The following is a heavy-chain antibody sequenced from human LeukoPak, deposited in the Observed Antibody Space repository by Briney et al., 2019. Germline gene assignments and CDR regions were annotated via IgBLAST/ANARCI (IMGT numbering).Heavy chain of an antibody. V-gene: IGHV4-61*02. CDR3: ARDHTVTAFDI. CDR1: GGSISSGSYC. CDR2: IYTSGGT. Sequence: SQTLSLTCTVSGGSISSGSYCWSWIRQPAGKGLEWIGRIYTSGGTNYNPSLKSRVTISVDTSKNQFSLKLSSVTAADTAVYYCARDHTVTAFDIWGQGTMVTVSS. D-gene: IGHD4-17*01. J-gene: IGHJ3*02.